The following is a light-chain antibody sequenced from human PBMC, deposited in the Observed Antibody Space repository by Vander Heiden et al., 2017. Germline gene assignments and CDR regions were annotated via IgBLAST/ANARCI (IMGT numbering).Light chain of an antibody. Sequence: QSALTQPASVSGSPGQSITISCTGTTNDVGGYYYVSWYQQHPGKATKLMMDEISNRPSGVSRRFSGSKSGNTASLNISGLQAEDEGDVYCSSYTSNRTLGVVGGGTKLTV. V-gene: IGLV2-14*01. J-gene: IGLJ3*02. CDR2: EIS. CDR1: TNDVGGYYY. CDR3: SSYTSNRTLGV.